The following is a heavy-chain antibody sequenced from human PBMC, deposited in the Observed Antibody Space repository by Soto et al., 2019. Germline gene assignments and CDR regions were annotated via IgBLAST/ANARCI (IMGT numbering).Heavy chain of an antibody. V-gene: IGHV3-7*03. CDR2: MKQDGSET. D-gene: IGHD5-12*01. CDR1: GFTFSSSW. CDR3: ATIEAVAFHI. Sequence: GGSLRLSCVASGFTFSSSWMAWVRQTPGKGLEWVGNMKQDGSETYYMDSVKGRFTISRDNAKNSLYLQMNTLRAEDTDVYYCATIEAVAFHIWDQGTMVTV. J-gene: IGHJ3*02.